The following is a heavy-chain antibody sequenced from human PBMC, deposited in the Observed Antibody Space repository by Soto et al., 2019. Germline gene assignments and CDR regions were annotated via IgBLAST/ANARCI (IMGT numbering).Heavy chain of an antibody. V-gene: IGHV4-59*01. D-gene: IGHD5-18*01. CDR3: ARGGVDSFFDY. Sequence: SETLSLTCTVSGGSISSYYWSWIRQPPGKGLEWIGYIYYSGSTNYNPSLKSRVTISVDTSKNQFSLKLSSVTAADTAIYYCARGGVDSFFDYWGQGTLVTAPQ. J-gene: IGHJ4*02. CDR1: GGSISSYY. CDR2: IYYSGST.